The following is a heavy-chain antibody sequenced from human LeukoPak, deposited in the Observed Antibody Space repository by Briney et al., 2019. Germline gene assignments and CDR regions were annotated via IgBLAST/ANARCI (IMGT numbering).Heavy chain of an antibody. V-gene: IGHV3-53*01. CDR1: GFTVSSYY. CDR2: IYTGGGR. J-gene: IGHJ6*03. D-gene: IGHD3-10*01. Sequence: GGSLRLSCAASGFTVSSYYMNWVRQAPGKDLEWVSVIYTGGGRYYADSVRVRFTISRDTSKNMVFLQMNSLRVEDTAVYYCARVRGENLLWFGGLPLHYYYYYMDVWGKGTTVTISS. CDR3: ARVRGENLLWFGGLPLHYYYYYMDV.